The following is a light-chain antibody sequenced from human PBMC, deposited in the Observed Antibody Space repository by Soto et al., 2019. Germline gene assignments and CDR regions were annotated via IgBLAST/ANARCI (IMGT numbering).Light chain of an antibody. J-gene: IGLJ1*01. CDR1: STDFVSYNR. CDR3: SLYTSENTYV. V-gene: IGLV2-18*01. CDR2: EAS. Sequence: QSVLTQPPSVSRSPGQSVTISCTGTSTDFVSYNRVSWYQQPPGTAPKLIIYEASNRPSGVPDRFSGSKPGNTASLTISGLQAADEADYYCSLYTSENTYVFGTGTKVTVL.